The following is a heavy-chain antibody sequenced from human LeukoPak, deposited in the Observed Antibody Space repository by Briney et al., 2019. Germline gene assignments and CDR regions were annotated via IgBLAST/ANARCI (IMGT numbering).Heavy chain of an antibody. CDR1: GFTFSSYG. D-gene: IGHD3-3*01. CDR2: IRYDGSNK. J-gene: IGHJ4*02. Sequence: GRSLRLSCAASGFTFSSYGMHWVRQAPGKGLEWVAFIRYDGSNKYYADSVQGRFTISRDNSKRTLFLQMNSLRAEDTAFYYCAKAELGVDTFFDYWGQGTLVTVSS. CDR3: AKAELGVDTFFDY. V-gene: IGHV3-30*02.